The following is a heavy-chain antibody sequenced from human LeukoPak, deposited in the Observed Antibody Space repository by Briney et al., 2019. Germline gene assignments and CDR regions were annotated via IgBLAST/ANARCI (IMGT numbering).Heavy chain of an antibody. CDR3: ARAEVTTNWFDP. J-gene: IGHJ5*02. CDR1: GGSISSGDYY. D-gene: IGHD4-17*01. Sequence: SETLSLTCTVSGGSISSGDYYWSWLRQPPGMGLEWLGYIYYSGSTYYNPSLKSRVTISVDTSKNQFSLKLSSVTAADTAVYYCARAEVTTNWFDPWGQGTLVTVSS. CDR2: IYYSGST. V-gene: IGHV4-30-4*08.